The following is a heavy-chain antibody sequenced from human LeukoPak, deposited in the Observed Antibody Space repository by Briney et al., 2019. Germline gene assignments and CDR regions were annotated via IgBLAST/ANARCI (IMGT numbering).Heavy chain of an antibody. V-gene: IGHV3-23*01. CDR3: AKSFIVVVVAATAFDY. D-gene: IGHD2-15*01. CDR1: GFTFSSYA. CDR2: ISGSGGST. Sequence: GGSLRLSCAASGFTFSSYAMSWVRQAPGKGLEWVSAISGSGGSTYYADSVKGRFTISRDNSKNTLYLQMNSLRAEDTAAYYCAKSFIVVVVAATAFDYWGQGTLVTVSS. J-gene: IGHJ4*02.